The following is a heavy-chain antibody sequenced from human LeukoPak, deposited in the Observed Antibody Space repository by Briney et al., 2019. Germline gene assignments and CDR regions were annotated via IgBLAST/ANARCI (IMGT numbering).Heavy chain of an antibody. CDR1: GGTFSNYA. V-gene: IGHV1-69*06. CDR3: ARDPGPTTSRTQNAFDI. D-gene: IGHD4-11*01. J-gene: IGHJ3*02. Sequence: SVKVSCKASGGTFSNYAISWVRQAPGQGLEWMGGIIPIFGTANYAQKFRGRVTITADKSTSTAYMELSSLRSEDTAVYYCARDPGPTTSRTQNAFDIWGQGTMVTVSS. CDR2: IIPIFGTA.